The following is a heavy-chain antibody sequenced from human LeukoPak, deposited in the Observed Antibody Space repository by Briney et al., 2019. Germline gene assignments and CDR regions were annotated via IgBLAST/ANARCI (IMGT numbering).Heavy chain of an antibody. V-gene: IGHV3-7*03. CDR1: GFTVSSNY. CDR2: INRDGSVR. CDR3: ARDFSPSCGRNCYFDAFDI. Sequence: GGSLRLSCAASGFTVSSNYMSWVRQAPGKGLEWVANINRDGSVRHYVDSVKDRFTISRDNAQNSLYLQMISLRVEDTAIYYCARDFSPSCGRNCYFDAFDIWGQGTVVTVSS. D-gene: IGHD2-21*01. J-gene: IGHJ3*02.